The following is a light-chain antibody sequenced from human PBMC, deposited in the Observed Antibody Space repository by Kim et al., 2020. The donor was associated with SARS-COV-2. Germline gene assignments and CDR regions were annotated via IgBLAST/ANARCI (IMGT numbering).Light chain of an antibody. Sequence: LSPGERAALSARASQSVSGSYLAWYQPKPGQAPRLLFYGASSRATGIPDRFSGSGSGTDFTLTISRLEPEDFAVYYCQQYGSSFTFGPGTKVDI. J-gene: IGKJ3*01. CDR2: GAS. V-gene: IGKV3-20*01. CDR3: QQYGSSFT. CDR1: QSVSGSY.